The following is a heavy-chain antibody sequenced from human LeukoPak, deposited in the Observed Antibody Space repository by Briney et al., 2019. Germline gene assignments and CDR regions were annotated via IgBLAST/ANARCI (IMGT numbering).Heavy chain of an antibody. V-gene: IGHV4-38-2*02. Sequence: SETLSLTCTVSGYSISSGYYWGWIRQPPGKGLEWIGSIYYSGSTYYNPSLKSRVTISVDTSKNQFSLKLSSVTAADTAVYYCARYCSGGSCYFYGYWGQGTLVTVSS. CDR3: ARYCSGGSCYFYGY. CDR1: GYSISSGYY. CDR2: IYYSGST. D-gene: IGHD2-15*01. J-gene: IGHJ4*02.